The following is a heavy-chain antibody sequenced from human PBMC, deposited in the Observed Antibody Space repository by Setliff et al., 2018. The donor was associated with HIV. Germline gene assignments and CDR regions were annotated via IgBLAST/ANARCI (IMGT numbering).Heavy chain of an antibody. D-gene: IGHD3-22*01. Sequence: ASVKVSCKASGHTFSNYDVIWVRQAPGQGLEWMGWNSPYNGNTKFGQKLQGRVTMTTDTSTSTGYMELRSLRSDDAAMYYCARGGSLFTMTTHPFDIWGQGTMVTVSS. CDR1: GHTFSNYD. J-gene: IGHJ3*02. CDR2: NSPYNGNT. CDR3: ARGGSLFTMTTHPFDI. V-gene: IGHV1-18*01.